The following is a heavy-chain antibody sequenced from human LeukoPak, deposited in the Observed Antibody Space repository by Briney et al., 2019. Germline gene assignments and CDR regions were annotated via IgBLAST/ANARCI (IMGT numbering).Heavy chain of an antibody. J-gene: IGHJ3*01. CDR2: ISSSSTYI. CDR3: AGGLGATVF. Sequence: PGGSLRLSCAASGFTFSSYWMSWVRQAPGKGLEWVSSISSSSTYIYYADSLKGRFTISRDNAKDSLYLQMNSLRAEDTAVYYCAGGLGATVFWGQGTVVTVSS. D-gene: IGHD1-26*01. CDR1: GFTFSSYW. V-gene: IGHV3-21*01.